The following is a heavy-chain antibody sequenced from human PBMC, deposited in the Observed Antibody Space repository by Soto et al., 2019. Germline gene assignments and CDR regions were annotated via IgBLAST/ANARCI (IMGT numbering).Heavy chain of an antibody. V-gene: IGHV3-23*01. CDR3: VKGRGAGGHFDY. D-gene: IGHD2-15*01. CDR2: VSIGGST. Sequence: DVQLLESGGGLVQPEGSLRLSCAASGFTFSSYAMGWVRQGPGKGLEWVAVVSIGGSTHYADSVRGRFTIARDNSKYTLSLQMNSLTVEDTAVYFCVKGRGAGGHFDYWGQGDLVTVPS. CDR1: GFTFSSYA. J-gene: IGHJ4*02.